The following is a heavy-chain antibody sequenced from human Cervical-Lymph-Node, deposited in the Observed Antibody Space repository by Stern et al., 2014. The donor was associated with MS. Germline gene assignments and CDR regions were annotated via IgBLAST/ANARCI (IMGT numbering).Heavy chain of an antibody. V-gene: IGHV3-23*04. J-gene: IGHJ4*02. D-gene: IGHD3-9*01. CDR2: ISGSGGRT. CDR3: AKEKTYYDILTGPPGY. Sequence: EMQLVESGGGLVQPGGSLRLSCAASGFTFSSYAMSWVRQAPGKGLERVSAISGSGGRTYYAHSVNGRFTISTDNSKNTLYLQMNSLRAEDTAVYYCAKEKTYYDILTGPPGYWGQGTLVTVSS. CDR1: GFTFSSYA.